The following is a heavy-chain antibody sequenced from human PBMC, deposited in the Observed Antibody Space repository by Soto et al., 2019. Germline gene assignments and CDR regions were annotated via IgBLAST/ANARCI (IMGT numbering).Heavy chain of an antibody. J-gene: IGHJ4*02. V-gene: IGHV1-18*01. Sequence: QVHLVQSGAEVKKPGASVKVSCKGSGYDFTTYGITWVRQAPGQGLEWMAWISAHNGNTDNAQKLQGRVTVTRDTSTSTAYMELRSLRSDDKAVYYCARGRYGDYWGQGALVTVSS. D-gene: IGHD1-1*01. CDR1: GYDFTTYG. CDR3: ARGRYGDY. CDR2: ISAHNGNT.